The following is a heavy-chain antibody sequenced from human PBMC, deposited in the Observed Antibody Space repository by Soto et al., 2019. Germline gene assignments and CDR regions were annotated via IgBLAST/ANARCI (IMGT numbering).Heavy chain of an antibody. V-gene: IGHV4-59*01. J-gene: IGHJ6*03. Sequence: SETLSLTCTVSGGSISSYYWSWIRQPPGKGLEWIGYIYYSGSTNYNPSLKSRVTISVDTSKNQFSLKLSSVTAADTAAYYCARVGSTSWVSNYYYYYMDVWGKGTTDTVSS. D-gene: IGHD2-2*01. CDR1: GGSISSYY. CDR3: ARVGSTSWVSNYYYYYMDV. CDR2: IYYSGST.